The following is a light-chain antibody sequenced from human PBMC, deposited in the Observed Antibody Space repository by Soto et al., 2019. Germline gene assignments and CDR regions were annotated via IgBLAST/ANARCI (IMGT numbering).Light chain of an antibody. CDR3: QQYNNWPTWT. Sequence: EIVMTQSPATLSVSPGERAILSCRASHSVSINLAWYQQKPGQAPRVLIYGASTRAPGVPARFSASGSGTEFTLTVSSLQSEDFAVYYGQQYNNWPTWTFGQGTKVEIK. CDR2: GAS. CDR1: HSVSIN. V-gene: IGKV3-15*01. J-gene: IGKJ1*01.